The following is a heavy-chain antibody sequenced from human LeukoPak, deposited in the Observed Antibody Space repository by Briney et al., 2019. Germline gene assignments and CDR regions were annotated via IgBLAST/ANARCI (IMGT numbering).Heavy chain of an antibody. CDR2: INPNSGGT. D-gene: IGHD2-2*02. CDR1: GYTFTGYY. CDR3: ARDRGKGSYTLDY. Sequence: ASVKVSCKASGYTFTGYYMHWVRQAPGQGLEWMGWINPNSGGTNYAQKFQGRVTMTRDTSISTAYMELSRLRSDDTAVYYCARDRGKGSYTLDYWGQGTLVTVSS. J-gene: IGHJ4*02. V-gene: IGHV1-2*02.